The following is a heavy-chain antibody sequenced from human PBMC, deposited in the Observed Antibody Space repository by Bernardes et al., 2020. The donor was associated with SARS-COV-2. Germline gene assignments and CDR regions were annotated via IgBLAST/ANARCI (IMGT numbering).Heavy chain of an antibody. Sequence: SEALPLTCTGSGGSTSSYYWSWIRQPAGKGLEWIGRIYSNGGTNYNPSLKSRVTMSVDTSKNQFSLKLNSVTAADTAVYYCARGVIDTSSSFVYYYYYGMDVWGRGTTVTVSS. J-gene: IGHJ6*02. CDR1: GGSTSSYY. V-gene: IGHV4-4*07. CDR2: IYSNGGT. D-gene: IGHD6-6*01. CDR3: ARGVIDTSSSFVYYYYYGMDV.